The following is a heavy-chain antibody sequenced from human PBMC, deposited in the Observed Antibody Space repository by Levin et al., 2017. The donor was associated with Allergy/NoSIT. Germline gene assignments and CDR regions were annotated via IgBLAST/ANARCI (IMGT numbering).Heavy chain of an antibody. J-gene: IGHJ4*02. CDR3: ASNPPMVQGVISRFRSEYYFDY. CDR1: GFTFSSYS. Sequence: PGGSLRLSCAASGFTFSSYSMNWVRQAPGKGLEWVSSISSSSSYIYYADSVKGRFTISRDNAKNSLYLQMNSLRAEDTAVYYCASNPPMVQGVISRFRSEYYFDYWGQGTLVTVSS. D-gene: IGHD3-10*01. V-gene: IGHV3-21*01. CDR2: ISSSSSYI.